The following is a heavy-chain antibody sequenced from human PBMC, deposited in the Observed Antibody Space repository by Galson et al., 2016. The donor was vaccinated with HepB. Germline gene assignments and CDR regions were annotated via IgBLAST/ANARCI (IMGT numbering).Heavy chain of an antibody. Sequence: SLRLSCAASGFTFSYYAMSWVRQAPGKGLEWVSGISGSGDSTYYADSVKGRFTIFRDTSKNTLYLQMNSLRAEDTAVYYCAKDFEVLMVRGVSHNYYGMDVWGQGTTVTVSS. CDR3: AKDFEVLMVRGVSHNYYGMDV. CDR2: ISGSGDST. CDR1: GFTFSYYA. J-gene: IGHJ6*02. D-gene: IGHD3-10*01. V-gene: IGHV3-23*01.